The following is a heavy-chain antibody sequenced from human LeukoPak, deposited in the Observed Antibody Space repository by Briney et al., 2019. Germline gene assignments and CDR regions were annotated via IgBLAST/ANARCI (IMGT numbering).Heavy chain of an antibody. CDR2: MSGSGRST. D-gene: IGHD1-26*01. V-gene: IGHV3-23*01. J-gene: IGHJ4*02. CDR3: AKDREIVGATTGYFDY. CDR1: GFTFSTYA. Sequence: GGSLRLSCAASGFTFSTYAMSLVRQAPGKGLEWVSAMSGSGRSTYNTDSVKGRFTISRDNSKNTLYLQMNSLRVEDTAVYYCAKDREIVGATTGYFDYWGQGTLVTVSS.